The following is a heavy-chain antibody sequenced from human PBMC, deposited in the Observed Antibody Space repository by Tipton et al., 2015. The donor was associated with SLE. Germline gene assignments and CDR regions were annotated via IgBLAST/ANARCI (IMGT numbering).Heavy chain of an antibody. D-gene: IGHD3-22*01. V-gene: IGHV3-23*01. CDR3: ARDQVVKQWFPLDS. Sequence: GSLRLSCAASGFSFSSYAMSWVRQAPGKGLEWVSDMSAPGGSRYYADSVKGRFTISRDNSKNTLYLQMNSLRVEDTAVYFCARDQVVKQWFPLDSWGQGTLVAVSS. J-gene: IGHJ4*02. CDR2: MSAPGGSR. CDR1: GFSFSSYA.